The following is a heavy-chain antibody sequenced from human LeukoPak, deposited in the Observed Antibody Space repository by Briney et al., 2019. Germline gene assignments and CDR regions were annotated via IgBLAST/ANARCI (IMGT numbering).Heavy chain of an antibody. CDR3: ARDASGSYFAFSD. J-gene: IGHJ4*02. V-gene: IGHV1-69*05. CDR2: IIPIFGTA. D-gene: IGHD1-26*01. CDR1: GGTFSSYA. Sequence: SSVKVSCKASGGTFSSYAISWVRQAPGQGLEWMGGIIPIFGTADYAQKFQGRVTITTDESTSTAYMELSSLRSEDTAVYYCARDASGSYFAFSDWGQGTLVTVSS.